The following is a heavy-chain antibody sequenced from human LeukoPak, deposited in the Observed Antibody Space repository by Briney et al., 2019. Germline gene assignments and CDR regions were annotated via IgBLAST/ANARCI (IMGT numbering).Heavy chain of an antibody. CDR3: AKRGSGWYLDY. CDR1: GFTFSNYG. J-gene: IGHJ4*02. CDR2: VSGGGSST. D-gene: IGHD6-19*01. Sequence: GRSLRLSCAASGFTFSNYGMTWVRQAPGKGLEWVSVVSGGGSSTYYADSVKGRFIISRDNSENTLYLQMNSLRAEDTAIYYCAKRGSGWYLDYWGQGTLVTVSS. V-gene: IGHV3-23*01.